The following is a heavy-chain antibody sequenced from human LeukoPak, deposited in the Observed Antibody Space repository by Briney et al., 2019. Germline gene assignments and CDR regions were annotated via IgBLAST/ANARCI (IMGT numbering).Heavy chain of an antibody. J-gene: IGHJ5*02. CDR1: GYYIRSGNW. V-gene: IGHV4-28*06. CDR2: IYHGGTT. CDR3: ARKTPNVGWFDP. D-gene: IGHD1-1*01. Sequence: SDTLSLTCAVSGYYIRSGNWWGWIRQPPGKGLEWIGYIYHGGTTNYNPSLKNRVTMSVDTSKNQFSLKLNSVTALDTAVYYCARKTPNVGWFDPWGQGILVTVSS.